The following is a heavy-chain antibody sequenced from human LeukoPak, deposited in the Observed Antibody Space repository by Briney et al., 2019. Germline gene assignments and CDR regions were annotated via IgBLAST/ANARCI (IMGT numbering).Heavy chain of an antibody. CDR1: GGSISSGGYY. Sequence: KPSETLSLTCTVSGGSISSGGYYWSWIRQHPGKGLEWIGYIYYSGSTYYNPSLKSRVTISVDTSKNQFSLKLSSVTAADTAVYYCARGRSGVPAAMGGMDVWGQGTTVTVSS. D-gene: IGHD2-2*01. CDR3: ARGRSGVPAAMGGMDV. V-gene: IGHV4-31*03. CDR2: IYYSGST. J-gene: IGHJ6*02.